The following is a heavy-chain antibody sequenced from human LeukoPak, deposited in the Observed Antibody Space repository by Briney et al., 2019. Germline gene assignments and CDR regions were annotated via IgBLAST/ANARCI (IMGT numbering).Heavy chain of an antibody. CDR1: GYTFTSYY. D-gene: IGHD6-13*01. J-gene: IGHJ4*02. Sequence: ATVKVSCKASGYTFTSYYMHWVRQAPGQGLEWMGIINPSGGSTSYAQKFQGRVTMTRDTSTSTFYMELSSLRSEDTAVYYCASTSIAAGFDYWGQGTLITVSS. CDR3: ASTSIAAGFDY. CDR2: INPSGGST. V-gene: IGHV1-46*01.